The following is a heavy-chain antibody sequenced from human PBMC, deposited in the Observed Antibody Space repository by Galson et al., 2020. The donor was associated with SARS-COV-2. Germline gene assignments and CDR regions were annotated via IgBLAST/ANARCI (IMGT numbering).Heavy chain of an antibody. D-gene: IGHD6-13*01. CDR1: GFTFSNYW. J-gene: IGHJ3*01. CDR3: RAADNGFDV. CDR2: IKQDGSDK. V-gene: IGHV3-7*01. Sequence: QLGESLKISCSVSGFTFSNYWMSWVRQAPGKGLEWVANIKQDGSDKYYVATVRGRFTISRDNAKNSLYLQINSLRAEDTALYYCRAADNGFDVWGQGTMVTVSS.